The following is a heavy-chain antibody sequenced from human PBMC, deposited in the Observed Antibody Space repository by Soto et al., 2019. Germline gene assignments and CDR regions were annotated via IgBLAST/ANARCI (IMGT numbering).Heavy chain of an antibody. Sequence: RLSCVASGLTFSNYGLHWVRQAPGKGLEWVAVIWNDGSKKYYADSVKGRFTISRDNSKNTLYLQMNSLRAEDTAVYYCARGGRGYSGYDYLLFYYYYGMDVWGQGTTVTVSS. V-gene: IGHV3-33*01. J-gene: IGHJ6*02. CDR3: ARGGRGYSGYDYLLFYYYYGMDV. CDR2: IWNDGSKK. CDR1: GLTFSNYG. D-gene: IGHD5-12*01.